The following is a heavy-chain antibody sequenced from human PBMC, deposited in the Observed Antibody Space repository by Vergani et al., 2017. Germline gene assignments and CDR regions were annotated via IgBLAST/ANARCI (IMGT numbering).Heavy chain of an antibody. V-gene: IGHV2-26*01. CDR3: ARTRGSSWYRAYNGFDP. Sequence: QVTLKESGPVLVKPTETLTLTCTVSGISLSNARMGVSWIRQPPGKALEWLAHIFSNDEKSYSTSLKSRLTISKDTSKSQVVLTMTNMDPVDTATYYCARTRGSSWYRAYNGFDPWGQGTLVTVAS. CDR1: GISLSNARMG. CDR2: IFSNDEK. J-gene: IGHJ5*02. D-gene: IGHD6-13*01.